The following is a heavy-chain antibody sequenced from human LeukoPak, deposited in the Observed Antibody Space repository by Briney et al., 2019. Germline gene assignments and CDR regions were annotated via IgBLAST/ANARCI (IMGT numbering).Heavy chain of an antibody. Sequence: SETLSLTCTVSGGSVSSGSYYWSWIRQPAGKGLEWIGYIYYSGSTNYNPSLKSRVTISVDTSKNQFSLKLSSVTAADTAVYYCARANSSGRRCLDYWGQGTLVTVSS. CDR1: GGSVSSGSYY. CDR2: IYYSGST. V-gene: IGHV4-61*01. D-gene: IGHD6-19*01. J-gene: IGHJ4*02. CDR3: ARANSSGRRCLDY.